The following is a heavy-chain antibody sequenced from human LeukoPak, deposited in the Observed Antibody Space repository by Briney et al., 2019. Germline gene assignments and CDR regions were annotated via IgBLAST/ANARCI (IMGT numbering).Heavy chain of an antibody. CDR1: GFSLSTSGVG. CDR3: AHRLIGAAIFDN. J-gene: IGHJ4*02. D-gene: IGHD6-13*01. V-gene: IGHV2-5*02. CDR2: IYWDDDK. Sequence: FGPTVVNPTQTLTLTCTFSGFSLSTSGVGVGWIRQPPGKALEWLALIYWDDDKRYSPSLKSRLTITKDTSKNQVVLTMTNMDPVDTATYYCAHRLIGAAIFDNWGQGTMVTVSS.